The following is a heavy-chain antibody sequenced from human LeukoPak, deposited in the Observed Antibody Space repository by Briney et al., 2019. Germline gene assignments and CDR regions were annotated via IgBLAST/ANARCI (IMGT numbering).Heavy chain of an antibody. CDR1: GYTFIGYY. V-gene: IGHV1-2*02. Sequence: ASVKVSCKASGYTFIGYYMHWVRQAPGQGLEWMGWINPNSGGTNSAQKFQGRVTMTRDTSISTVYMELSRLRSDDTAVYYCARASYSDYWGQGTLVTVSS. J-gene: IGHJ4*02. CDR2: INPNSGGT. CDR3: ARASYSDY. D-gene: IGHD4-11*01.